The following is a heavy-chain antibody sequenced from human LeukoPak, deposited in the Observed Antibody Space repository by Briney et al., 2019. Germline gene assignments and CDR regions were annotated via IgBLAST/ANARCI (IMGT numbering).Heavy chain of an antibody. J-gene: IGHJ4*02. D-gene: IGHD2-15*01. CDR2: ISSSSSYI. Sequence: GGSLRLSCAALGFTFSSYSMNWVRQAPGKGREWVSSISSSSSYIYYATSLKGRFTISRDNSKNSLYLQMYSQRAEDTAVYYCARDNRCSGGSCYPYFDFWGQGTLVTVSS. CDR1: GFTFSSYS. CDR3: ARDNRCSGGSCYPYFDF. V-gene: IGHV3-21*01.